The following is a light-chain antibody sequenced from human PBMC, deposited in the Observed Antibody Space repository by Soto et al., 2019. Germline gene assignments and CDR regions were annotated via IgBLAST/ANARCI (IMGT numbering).Light chain of an antibody. CDR3: SSYAGTNNYV. Sequence: QSVLTQPLSASGSPGQSVTISCTGTSNDVGGYNYVSWYQQHPGKAPKLMIYEVSKRPSGVPDRFSGSKSGNTASLTVSGLQAEDEADYYCSSYAGTNNYVFGTGTKVTVL. J-gene: IGLJ1*01. V-gene: IGLV2-8*01. CDR1: SNDVGGYNY. CDR2: EVS.